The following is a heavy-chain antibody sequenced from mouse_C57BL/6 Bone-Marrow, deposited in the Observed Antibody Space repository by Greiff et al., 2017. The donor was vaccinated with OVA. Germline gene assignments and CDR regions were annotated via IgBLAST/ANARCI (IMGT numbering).Heavy chain of an antibody. CDR1: GYSFTDYN. J-gene: IGHJ4*01. CDR3: AIYGSSPYYAMDY. CDR2: INPNYGTT. V-gene: IGHV1-39*01. D-gene: IGHD1-1*01. Sequence: EVQLQQSGPELVKPGASVKISCKASGYSFTDYNMNWVKQSNGKSLEWIGVINPNYGTTSYNQKFKGKATLTEDQSSSTAYMQLNSLTSEDSAVYYCAIYGSSPYYAMDYWGQGTSVTVSS.